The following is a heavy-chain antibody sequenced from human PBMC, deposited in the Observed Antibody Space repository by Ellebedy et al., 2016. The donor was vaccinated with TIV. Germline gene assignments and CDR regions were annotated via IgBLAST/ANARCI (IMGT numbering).Heavy chain of an antibody. Sequence: GESLKISCEASGFTFSSYWMHWVRQAPGKGLVWVSRTNIDGSTTNYADSVKGRFTISRDNAKNTLYLQMNSMRAEDTAVYYCARDGVGATPIDYWGQGTLVTVSS. D-gene: IGHD1-26*01. CDR2: TNIDGSTT. V-gene: IGHV3-74*01. CDR3: ARDGVGATPIDY. J-gene: IGHJ4*02. CDR1: GFTFSSYW.